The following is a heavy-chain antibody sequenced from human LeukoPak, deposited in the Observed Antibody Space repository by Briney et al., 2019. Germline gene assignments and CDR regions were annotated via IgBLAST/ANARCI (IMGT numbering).Heavy chain of an antibody. V-gene: IGHV3-7*01. CDR1: GFTFKTNW. D-gene: IGHD1-14*01. Sequence: GGSLRLSRVASGFTFKTNWMSWVRQAPGKWLEWVANTKPDGSATFYADSVRGRFTISRDNAKNSLYLQMNNLGAEDTAVYYCVIARNNGFEYGGQGTLVTVSP. CDR2: TKPDGSAT. J-gene: IGHJ4*02. CDR3: VIARNNGFEY.